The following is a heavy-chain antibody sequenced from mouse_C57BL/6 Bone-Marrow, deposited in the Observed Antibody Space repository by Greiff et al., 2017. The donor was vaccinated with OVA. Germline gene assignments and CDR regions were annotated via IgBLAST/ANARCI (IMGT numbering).Heavy chain of an antibody. D-gene: IGHD1-1*01. V-gene: IGHV1-47*01. CDR3: ARGDYYYGSSSFAY. Sequence: QVQLKQSGAELVKPGASVKMSCKASGYTFTTYPIEWMKQTHGKSLEWIGNFHPYNDDTKYNEKFKGKATLTVEKSSSTVYLELSRLTSDDSAVYYCARGDYYYGSSSFAYWGQGTLVTVSA. J-gene: IGHJ3*01. CDR2: FHPYNDDT. CDR1: GYTFTTYP.